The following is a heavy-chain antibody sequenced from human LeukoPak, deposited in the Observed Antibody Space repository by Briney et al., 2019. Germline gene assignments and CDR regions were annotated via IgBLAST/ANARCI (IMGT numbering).Heavy chain of an antibody. CDR3: TRPRYDSSGYYYAPLDY. Sequence: GGSLRLSCAASGFTFSSYWMSWVRQASGEGLEWVANIKQDGSEKYYVDSVKGRFTISRDNAKNSLYLQMNSLRAEDTAVYYCTRPRYDSSGYYYAPLDYWGQGTLVTVSS. D-gene: IGHD3-22*01. CDR2: IKQDGSEK. CDR1: GFTFSSYW. V-gene: IGHV3-7*01. J-gene: IGHJ4*02.